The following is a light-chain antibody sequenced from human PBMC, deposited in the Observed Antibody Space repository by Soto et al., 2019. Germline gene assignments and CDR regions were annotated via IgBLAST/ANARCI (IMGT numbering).Light chain of an antibody. Sequence: DNQVTLSPSTLPASEGDRFTITCRASQSISNWLAWYQQKPGKAPQALIYDASSLKSGVPSRFSGNGSGTEFTLTISSLQPDDFATYYCQQYITYSTFGQGGLLEVK. V-gene: IGKV1-5*01. CDR1: QSISNW. CDR2: DAS. CDR3: QQYITYST. J-gene: IGKJ5*01.